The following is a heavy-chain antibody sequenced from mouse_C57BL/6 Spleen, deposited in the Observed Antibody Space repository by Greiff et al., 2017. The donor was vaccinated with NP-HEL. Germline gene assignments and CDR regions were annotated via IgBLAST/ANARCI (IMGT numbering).Heavy chain of an antibody. Sequence: QVQLQQPGAELVKPGASVKLSCKASGYTFTSYWMQWVKQRPGQGLEWIGEIDPSDSYTNYNQKFKGKATLTVDTSSSTAYMQLSSLTSEDSAVYYCARGEDFDLEDYWGQGTTLTVSS. CDR2: IDPSDSYT. CDR1: GYTFTSYW. CDR3: ARGEDFDLEDY. V-gene: IGHV1-50*01. J-gene: IGHJ2*01.